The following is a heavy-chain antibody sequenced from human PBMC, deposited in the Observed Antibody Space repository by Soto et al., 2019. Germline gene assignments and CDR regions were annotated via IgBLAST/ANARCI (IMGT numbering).Heavy chain of an antibody. CDR2: ISAYNGNT. Sequence: ASVKVSCKASGYTFTSYGISWVRQAPGQGLEWMGWISAYNGNTNYAQKLQGRVTMTTDTSTSTAYMELRSLRSDDTAVYYCARDWAGTMVRGEGLLWFHPSGPGTIVTVYS. J-gene: IGHJ5*02. D-gene: IGHD3-10*01. CDR1: GYTFTSYG. CDR3: ARDWAGTMVRGEGLLWFHP. V-gene: IGHV1-18*04.